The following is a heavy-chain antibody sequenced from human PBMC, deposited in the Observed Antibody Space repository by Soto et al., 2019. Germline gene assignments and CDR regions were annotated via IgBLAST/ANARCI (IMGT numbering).Heavy chain of an antibody. D-gene: IGHD2-8*01. CDR1: GFTFSIYA. CDR3: AKLGFVLMEIYYFHQ. CDR2: ISGNSGKT. Sequence: PWGSLRVSCTSSGFTFSIYAMSWVRQAPGKELEWVSTISGNSGKTNYAESVKGRFSISRDNSKNTVHLQLDSLRAEDTAVYFCAKLGFVLMEIYYFHQWGQGTLVTVSS. V-gene: IGHV3-23*01. J-gene: IGHJ4*01.